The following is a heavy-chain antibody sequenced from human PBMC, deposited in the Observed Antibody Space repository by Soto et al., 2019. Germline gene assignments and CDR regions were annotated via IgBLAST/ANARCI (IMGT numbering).Heavy chain of an antibody. D-gene: IGHD5-12*01. CDR1: GYNLTSYG. V-gene: IGHV1-18*01. Sequence: QVQLMQSGAEVKKPGASVRVSCKASGYNLTSYGISWVRQAPGQGLEWMGWISPYNGNTNYAQKFQGRVTVTTDPSTSTAYMDLRRLRSDDTAVYYCAREWEYSGFDDDYYHYGMDVWGQGTTVTVSS. J-gene: IGHJ6*02. CDR3: AREWEYSGFDDDYYHYGMDV. CDR2: ISPYNGNT.